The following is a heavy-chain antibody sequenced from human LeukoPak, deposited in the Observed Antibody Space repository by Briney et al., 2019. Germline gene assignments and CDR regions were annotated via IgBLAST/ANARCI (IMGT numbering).Heavy chain of an antibody. CDR3: ARGLAHITIFGVVISRFDP. J-gene: IGHJ5*02. Sequence: SETLSLTCTVSGGSISSSSYYWGRIRQPPGKGLEWIGSIYYSGSTYYNPSLKSRVTISVDTSKNQFSLKLSSVTAADTAVYYCARGLAHITIFGVVISRFDPWGQGTLVTVSS. D-gene: IGHD3-3*01. CDR2: IYYSGST. CDR1: GGSISSSSYY. V-gene: IGHV4-39*07.